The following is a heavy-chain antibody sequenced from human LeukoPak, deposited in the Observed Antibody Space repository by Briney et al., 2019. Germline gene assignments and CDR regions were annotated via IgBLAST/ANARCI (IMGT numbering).Heavy chain of an antibody. D-gene: IGHD6-19*01. Sequence: SETLSLTCAVYGGSFSGYYWSWIRQPPGKGLEWVGEINDGGSTNYNPSLKSRVTISVDTFKNQFSLKLSSVNAEDTAVYYCARKGSGGRNRVVAGTRRYNWFDPWGQGTLVTVSS. CDR2: INDGGST. CDR3: ARKGSGGRNRVVAGTRRYNWFDP. J-gene: IGHJ5*02. V-gene: IGHV4-34*01. CDR1: GGSFSGYY.